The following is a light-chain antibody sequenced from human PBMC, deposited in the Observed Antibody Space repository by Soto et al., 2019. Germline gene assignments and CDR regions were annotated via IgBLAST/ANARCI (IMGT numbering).Light chain of an antibody. V-gene: IGKV1-12*01. Sequence: DIQMTQSPSSVSASVGDRVTITCRASQGISSWLAWYRKKPGKAPKLLIYAASSLQTGVPSRFSGSGSGTGFTLTISNLQTENFANYYCQQANTFPRTFGQGTNVKIK. CDR1: QGISSW. CDR3: QQANTFPRT. CDR2: AAS. J-gene: IGKJ1*01.